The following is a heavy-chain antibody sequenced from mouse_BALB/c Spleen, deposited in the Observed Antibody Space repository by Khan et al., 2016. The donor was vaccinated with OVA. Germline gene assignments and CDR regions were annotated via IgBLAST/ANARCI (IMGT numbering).Heavy chain of an antibody. V-gene: IGHV1S137*01. CDR3: TRGGGGNRFAY. J-gene: IGHJ3*01. CDR2: ISTYYGDA. CDR1: GYTFTDFT. Sequence: QVQLKQSGAELVRPGVSVKISCKSSGYTFTDFTMHWVKQSHAMSLEWIGVISTYYGDATYNQKFKDKATMTVDKSSSTAYMELARLTSEDSAIYYCTRGGGGNRFAYWGQGTLVTVSA.